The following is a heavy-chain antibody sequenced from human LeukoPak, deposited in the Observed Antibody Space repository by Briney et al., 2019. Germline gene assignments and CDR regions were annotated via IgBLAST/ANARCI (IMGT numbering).Heavy chain of an antibody. D-gene: IGHD5-12*01. CDR3: ARDQGYSGYAAFDY. CDR2: TYYTSKWYN. CDR1: GDSVSSNSAA. Sequence: SQTLSLTCAISGDSVSSNSAAWNWIRQSPSRGLEWLGRTYYTSKWYNDYAVSVKSRITINPDTSKNQFSLQLNSVTPEDTAVYYCARDQGYSGYAAFDYWGQGTLVTVSS. V-gene: IGHV6-1*01. J-gene: IGHJ4*02.